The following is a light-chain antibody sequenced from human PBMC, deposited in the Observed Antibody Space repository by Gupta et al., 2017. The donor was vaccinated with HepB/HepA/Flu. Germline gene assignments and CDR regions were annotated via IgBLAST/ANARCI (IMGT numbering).Light chain of an antibody. Sequence: SYEVTQPPSVSVSPGQTATITCSGDKLGDKYVCWYQQRPGQSPALVIYQDTKRPSGIPERFSGSNSGNTATLTISGTQAMDEADYYCQTWDSSSGVVFGGGTKVTVL. CDR1: KLGDKY. CDR2: QDT. J-gene: IGLJ2*01. CDR3: QTWDSSSGVV. V-gene: IGLV3-1*01.